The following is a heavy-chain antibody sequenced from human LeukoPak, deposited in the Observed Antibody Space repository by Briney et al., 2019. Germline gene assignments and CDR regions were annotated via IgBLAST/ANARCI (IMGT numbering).Heavy chain of an antibody. Sequence: PGGSLRLSCAASGFTFSSYWMSWVRQAPGKGLEWVANIKQDGSEKYYVDSVKGRFTISRDNAKNPLYLQMNSLRAEDTAVYYCARVAHPGYDFWSGYASPYYYMGVWGKGTTVTVSS. CDR1: GFTFSSYW. J-gene: IGHJ6*03. D-gene: IGHD3-3*01. CDR3: ARVAHPGYDFWSGYASPYYYMGV. CDR2: IKQDGSEK. V-gene: IGHV3-7*01.